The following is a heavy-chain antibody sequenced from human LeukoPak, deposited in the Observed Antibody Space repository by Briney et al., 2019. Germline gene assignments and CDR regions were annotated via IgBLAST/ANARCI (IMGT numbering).Heavy chain of an antibody. CDR2: INHSGST. CDR3: ARGLIKNYDFLSGSYYFDY. Sequence: PSETLSLTCAVYGGSFSGYYWSWIRQPPGKGLEWIGEINHSGSTNYNPSLKSRVTISVDTSKNQFSLKLSSVTAADTAVYYCARGLIKNYDFLSGSYYFDYWGQGTLVTVSS. J-gene: IGHJ4*02. D-gene: IGHD3-3*01. CDR1: GGSFSGYY. V-gene: IGHV4-34*01.